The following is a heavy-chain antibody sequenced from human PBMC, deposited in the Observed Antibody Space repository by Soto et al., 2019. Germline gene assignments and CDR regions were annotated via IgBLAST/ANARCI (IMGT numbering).Heavy chain of an antibody. CDR3: AKDSGLGNFDY. V-gene: IGHV3-30-3*01. D-gene: IGHD3-16*01. CDR1: GFPFSSIA. J-gene: IGHJ4*02. CDR2: ISNGGSNK. Sequence: QVQLVESGGCVVQPGRSLRLSCAASGFPFSSIAMHWVRQAPAKGLEWVAVISNGGSNKYYADSVKGRFTISRDNSENTLYLQMDSLRPEYTAVYYCAKDSGLGNFDYWGQGTLVTVSS.